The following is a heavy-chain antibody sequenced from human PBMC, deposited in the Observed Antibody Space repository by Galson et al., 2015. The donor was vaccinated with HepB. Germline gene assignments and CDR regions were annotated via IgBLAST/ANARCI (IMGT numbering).Heavy chain of an antibody. D-gene: IGHD3-22*01. CDR3: ARDQERNGVVATKADF. CDR2: IKQDGSEK. J-gene: IGHJ4*02. V-gene: IGHV3-7*01. Sequence: AASGFTFSSYWMSWVRQAPGKGLEWVANIKQDGSEKYYVDSVKGRFTISRDNAKNSLYLQMNSLRAEDTAVYYCARDQERNGVVATKADFWGQGTLVTVSS. CDR1: GFTFSSYW.